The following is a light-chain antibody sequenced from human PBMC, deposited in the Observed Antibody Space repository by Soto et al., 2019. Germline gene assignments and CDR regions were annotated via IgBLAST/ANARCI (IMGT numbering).Light chain of an antibody. Sequence: DIQMTQSPSSLSVSVGDRVTITCRASQSITNYLNWYQQKPGKAPKLLVYAASSLQSGVPSRFSGNGSGTDFTLSISSLQPEDFATYYCQQSDRYPYPFGQGTKLEIK. CDR3: QQSDRYPYP. CDR2: AAS. V-gene: IGKV1-39*01. J-gene: IGKJ2*01. CDR1: QSITNY.